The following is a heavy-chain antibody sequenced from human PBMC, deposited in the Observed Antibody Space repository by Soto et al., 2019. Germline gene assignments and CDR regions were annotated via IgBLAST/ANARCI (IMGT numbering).Heavy chain of an antibody. J-gene: IGHJ5*02. CDR1: GFTFSSYT. V-gene: IGHV3-21*01. CDR3: ASGPYFEILTGYFDP. D-gene: IGHD3-9*01. Sequence: EVRLVESGGGLVKPGGSLRLSCAASGFTFSSYTMNWVRQAPGKGLECVSSISSSSTSVYYADSVKGRFTISRDNAKNSLYLQRNSLRAEDTAVYYCASGPYFEILTGYFDPWGQGTLVTVSS. CDR2: ISSSSTSV.